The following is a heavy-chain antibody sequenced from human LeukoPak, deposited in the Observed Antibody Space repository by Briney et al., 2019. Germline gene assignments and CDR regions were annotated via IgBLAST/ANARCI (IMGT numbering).Heavy chain of an antibody. CDR3: ARGLAARRGAFDI. CDR2: ISSSNSPI. CDR1: GLTVSSNY. V-gene: IGHV3-48*01. D-gene: IGHD6-6*01. Sequence: GGSLRLSCAASGLTVSSNYMTWVRQAPGKGLEWVSYISSSNSPIYYADSVKGRFTISRDNAKSSLYLQMNSLRAEDTAVYYCARGLAARRGAFDIWGQGTMVTVSS. J-gene: IGHJ3*02.